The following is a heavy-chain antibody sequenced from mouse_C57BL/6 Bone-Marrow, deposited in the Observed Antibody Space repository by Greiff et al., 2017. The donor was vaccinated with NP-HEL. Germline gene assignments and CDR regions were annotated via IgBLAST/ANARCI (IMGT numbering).Heavy chain of an antibody. CDR1: GYTFTSYW. CDR2: IDPSDSYT. Sequence: QVQLKQPGAELVMPGASVKLSCKASGYTFTSYWMHWVKQRPGQGLEWIGEIDPSDSYTNYNQKFKGKSTLTVDKSSSTAYMQLSSLTSEDSAVYYCARGRRSYAMDYWGQGTSVTVSS. V-gene: IGHV1-69*01. CDR3: ARGRRSYAMDY. J-gene: IGHJ4*01.